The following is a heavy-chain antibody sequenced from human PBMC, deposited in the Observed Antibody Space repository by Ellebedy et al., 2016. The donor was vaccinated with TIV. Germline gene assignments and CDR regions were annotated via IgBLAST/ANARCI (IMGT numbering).Heavy chain of an antibody. Sequence: GESLKISCAASGFTFSSYNMNWVRQAPGKGLEWVSSISSNSGNKYCADSVEGRFTISRDNAKNSLYLQMSRLKPEDTAFYYCAKVLGSQWLGGPDHWGQGTLVTVSS. J-gene: IGHJ4*02. CDR3: AKVLGSQWLGGPDH. CDR1: GFTFSSYN. V-gene: IGHV3-21*04. CDR2: ISSNSGNK. D-gene: IGHD6-19*01.